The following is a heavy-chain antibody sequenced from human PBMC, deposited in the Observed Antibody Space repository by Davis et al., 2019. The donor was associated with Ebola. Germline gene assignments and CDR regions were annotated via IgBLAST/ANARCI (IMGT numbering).Heavy chain of an antibody. J-gene: IGHJ6*03. CDR1: GYTFTSYD. CDR3: ARGPHIGYYYYYYMDV. CDR2: MNPNSGNT. V-gene: IGHV1-8*01. Sequence: ASVKVSCKASGYTFTSYDINWVRQATGQGLEWMGWMNPNSGNTGYAQKFQGRVTITRDTSASTAYMELSSLRSEDTAVYYCARGPHIGYYYYYYMDVWGKGTTVTVSS. D-gene: IGHD2-21*01.